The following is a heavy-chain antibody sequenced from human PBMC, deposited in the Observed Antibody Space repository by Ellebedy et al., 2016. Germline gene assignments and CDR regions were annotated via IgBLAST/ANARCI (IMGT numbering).Heavy chain of an antibody. J-gene: IGHJ6*03. V-gene: IGHV4-61*01. D-gene: IGHD2-2*01. Sequence: SETLSLTXTVSGGSVSSGSYYWSWIRQPPGKGLEWIGYIYYSGSTNYNPSLKSRVTISVDTSKNQFSLKLSSVTAADTAVYYCARGAFTRCSSTSCYLGYMDVWGKGTTVTVSS. CDR2: IYYSGST. CDR1: GGSVSSGSYY. CDR3: ARGAFTRCSSTSCYLGYMDV.